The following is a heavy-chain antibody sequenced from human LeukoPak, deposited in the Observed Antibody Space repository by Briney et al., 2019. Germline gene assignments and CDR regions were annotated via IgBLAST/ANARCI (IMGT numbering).Heavy chain of an antibody. CDR1: GGSISSGGYY. Sequence: PSETLSLTCTVSGGSISSGGYYWSWIRQHPGKGLEWIGYIYYSGSTYYNPSLKSRVTISVDTSKNQFSLKLSSVTAADTAVYYCARPPAGEYQLLSAFDIWGQGTMVTVSS. V-gene: IGHV4-31*03. D-gene: IGHD2-2*01. CDR3: ARPPAGEYQLLSAFDI. CDR2: IYYSGST. J-gene: IGHJ3*02.